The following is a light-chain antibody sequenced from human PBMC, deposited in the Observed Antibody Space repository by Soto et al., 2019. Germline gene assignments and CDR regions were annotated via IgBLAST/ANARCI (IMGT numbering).Light chain of an antibody. Sequence: EIVVTQSPATLSVSPGERATLSCMSIQSVSSNLAWYQQEPGQAPRLLIYGASTRATGIPARFSGSGSGTEFTLTISSLQSEDFAVYYCQQYNNWPPTRTFGQGAKVDIK. CDR1: QSVSSN. V-gene: IGKV3-15*01. J-gene: IGKJ1*01. CDR2: GAS. CDR3: QQYNNWPPTRT.